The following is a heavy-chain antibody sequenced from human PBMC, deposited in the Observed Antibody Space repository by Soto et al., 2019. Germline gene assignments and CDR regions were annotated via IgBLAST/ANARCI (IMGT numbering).Heavy chain of an antibody. CDR2: ISNSGRST. J-gene: IGHJ4*02. V-gene: IGHV3-11*01. D-gene: IGHD3-16*01. Sequence: QVHLEESGGGLVKPGGSLRLSCTASGFIFSDYYMSWIRQAPGKGLEWVADISNSGRSTHHADSGEGRFTISRDNAKDSLYLQKNSLRPEDSAIYYCARDHGGGGLTLEYWGQGTLVTVSS. CDR1: GFIFSDYY. CDR3: ARDHGGGGLTLEY.